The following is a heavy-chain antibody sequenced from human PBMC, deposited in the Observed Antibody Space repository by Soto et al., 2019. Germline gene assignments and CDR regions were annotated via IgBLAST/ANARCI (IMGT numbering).Heavy chain of an antibody. Sequence: QVQLQESGPGRVKPSGTLSLKCDIFGGSINTTDWWSWVRQPPGKGLEWIGEIHHTGSTNYNPSLKSRVSISVDKSKNQFSLRVSFVAAADTGVYYCVRGGRYSRSAGLDNWGQGILVTVS. CDR2: IHHTGST. CDR1: GGSINTTDW. V-gene: IGHV4-4*02. J-gene: IGHJ4*02. D-gene: IGHD6-6*01. CDR3: VRGGRYSRSAGLDN.